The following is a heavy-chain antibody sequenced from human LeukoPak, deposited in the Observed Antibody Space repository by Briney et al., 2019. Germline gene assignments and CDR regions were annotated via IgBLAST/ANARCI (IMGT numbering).Heavy chain of an antibody. D-gene: IGHD6-19*01. CDR1: GFTFSSYA. CDR2: ISGSGGST. V-gene: IGHV3-23*01. Sequence: GGSLRLSCAASGFTFSSYAMSWVRQAPGKGLEWVSAISGSGGSTYYADSVKGRFTISRDNSKNTLYLQMNSLRAEDTAVYYCASSGDSGWYYDYYYGMDVWGQGTTVTVSS. J-gene: IGHJ6*02. CDR3: ASSGDSGWYYDYYYGMDV.